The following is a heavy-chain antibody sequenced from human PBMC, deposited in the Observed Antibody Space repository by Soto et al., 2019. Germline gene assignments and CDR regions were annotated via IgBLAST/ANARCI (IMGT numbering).Heavy chain of an antibody. D-gene: IGHD3-10*01. J-gene: IGHJ4*02. CDR2: IYHCGST. V-gene: IGHV4-30-2*01. CDR1: GGSISSGGYS. Sequence: QLQLQESGSGLVKPSQTLSLTCAVSGGSISSGGYSWGWIRQPPGKGLEWIGYIYHCGSTYYNPSLKCRVTTSVARSKNQFSLKLSSVTAADTAVYYCARENNVLPGGYFDYWGQGTLVTVSS. CDR3: ARENNVLPGGYFDY.